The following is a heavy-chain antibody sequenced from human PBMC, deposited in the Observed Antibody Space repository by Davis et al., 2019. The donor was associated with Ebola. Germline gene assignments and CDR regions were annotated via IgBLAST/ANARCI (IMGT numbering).Heavy chain of an antibody. CDR1: GYSFTSYW. V-gene: IGHV5-51*01. CDR3: ARYPGMAAAGTGYYYGMDV. D-gene: IGHD6-13*01. Sequence: GESLKISCKGSGYSFTSYWIGWVRQMPGKGLEWMGIIYPGDSDTRYSPSFQGQVTISADKSISTAYLQWSSLKASDTAMYYCARYPGMAAAGTGYYYGMDVWGQGTTVTVSS. CDR2: IYPGDSDT. J-gene: IGHJ6*02.